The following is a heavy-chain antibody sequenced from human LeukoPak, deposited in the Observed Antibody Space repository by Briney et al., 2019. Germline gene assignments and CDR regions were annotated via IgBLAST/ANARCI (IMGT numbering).Heavy chain of an antibody. CDR3: ARYQEGHFDY. CDR1: GGSISRFY. V-gene: IGHV4-59*08. CDR2: IDYSGST. Sequence: PSETLSLTCSVSGGSISRFYWSWIRQAPGKGLEWIGFIDYSGSTNYNPSLKSRVTMSVDTSTNHFSLKLSSVTAADAAVYFCARYQEGHFDYWGQGTLVTVSS. J-gene: IGHJ4*02.